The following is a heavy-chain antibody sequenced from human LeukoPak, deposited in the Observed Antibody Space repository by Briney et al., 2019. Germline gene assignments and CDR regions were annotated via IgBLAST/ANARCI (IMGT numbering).Heavy chain of an antibody. Sequence: GGSLRLSCAASGFTFSGYDMHWVRQAPGKGLEWVAFIRYDGSNKYYTDSVKGRFTISRDNSKNTLYLQMNSLRPEDTAVYHCASASAIDYWGLGTLVTVSS. CDR1: GFTFSGYD. CDR3: ASASAIDY. J-gene: IGHJ4*02. CDR2: IRYDGSNK. V-gene: IGHV3-30*02.